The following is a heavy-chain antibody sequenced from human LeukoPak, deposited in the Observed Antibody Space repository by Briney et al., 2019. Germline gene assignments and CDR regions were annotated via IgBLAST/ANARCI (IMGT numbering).Heavy chain of an antibody. CDR1: GGSISSSNW. CDR3: ARDARSWNAFHFDY. D-gene: IGHD1-1*01. CDR2: IYHSGST. V-gene: IGHV4-4*02. J-gene: IGHJ4*02. Sequence: SETLSLTCTVSGGSISSSNWWSWVRQPPGKGLEWIGEIYHSGSTNYNPSLKSRVTISVDKSKNQFSLKLSSVTAADTAVYYCARDARSWNAFHFDYWGQGTLVTVSS.